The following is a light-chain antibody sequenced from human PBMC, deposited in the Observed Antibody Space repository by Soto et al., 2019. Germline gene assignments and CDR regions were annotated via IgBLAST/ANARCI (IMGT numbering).Light chain of an antibody. J-gene: IGKJ4*01. CDR1: QSVSNF. CDR2: GAS. V-gene: IGKV3-11*01. Sequence: VLTQLPATRSLSPGERATLSCRASQSVSNFLAWYQQRPGQAPRLLLYGASNRATGTPARFSGSGSGTDCTLTISSLEPGDSAVYYCQQRSNRLTLGGGTRVDIK. CDR3: QQRSNRLT.